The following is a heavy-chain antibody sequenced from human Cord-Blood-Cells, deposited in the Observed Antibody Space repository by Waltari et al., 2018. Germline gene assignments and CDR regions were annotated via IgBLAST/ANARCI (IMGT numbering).Heavy chain of an antibody. CDR1: GFTGGSTY. D-gene: IGHD5-12*01. V-gene: IGHV3-53*01. Sequence: EVQLVESGGGLIQPGGSLRLSCAASGFTGGSTYMSWFRQAPGKGLEWVSVIYSGGSTYYADSVKGRFTTSRDNSKNTLYLQMNSLRAEDTAVYYCARDRSGYDGGMPWGQGTLVTVSS. CDR3: ARDRSGYDGGMP. CDR2: IYSGGST. J-gene: IGHJ4*02.